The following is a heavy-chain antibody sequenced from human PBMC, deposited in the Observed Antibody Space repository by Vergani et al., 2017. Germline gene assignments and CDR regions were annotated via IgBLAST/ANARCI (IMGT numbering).Heavy chain of an antibody. Sequence: QVQLVQSGAEVKKPGSSVKVSCKASGGTFSSYAISWVRQAPGQGLEWMGGIIPIFGTANYAQKFQGRVTITADESTSTAYMELSSLRSEDTAVYYWARRYCSGGSCYSPFDYWGQGTLVTVSS. J-gene: IGHJ4*02. D-gene: IGHD2-15*01. CDR3: ARRYCSGGSCYSPFDY. CDR1: GGTFSSYA. CDR2: IIPIFGTA. V-gene: IGHV1-69*01.